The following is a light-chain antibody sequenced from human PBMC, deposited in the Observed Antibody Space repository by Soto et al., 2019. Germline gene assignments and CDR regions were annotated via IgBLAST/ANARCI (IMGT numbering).Light chain of an antibody. CDR1: RGISHY. J-gene: IGKJ4*01. V-gene: IGKV1-17*03. CDR2: GAS. CDR3: LQHNTYPLS. Sequence: DIQMTQSPSAMSASVGDRATITCRASRGISHYLAWFQQRPGKVPKRLIYGASTLESGVPSRFSGSGSGTEFTLTISSLQPEDFATYYCLQHNTYPLSFGGGTKVAMK.